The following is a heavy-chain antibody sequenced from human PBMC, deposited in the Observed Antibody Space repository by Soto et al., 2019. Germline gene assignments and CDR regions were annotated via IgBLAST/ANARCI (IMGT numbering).Heavy chain of an antibody. Sequence: QVQLVQSGPEVKMPGASVKVSCKTSGYHFTAYGLAWLRQAPGQRPEWVGWVSTNNADTNYAEKFQGRVTMTTVKSTTTTYMELRSLRSDDTAVYYCARELNTDSSAYYSFAYWGQGTLVTVSS. CDR3: ARELNTDSSAYYSFAY. CDR1: GYHFTAYG. CDR2: VSTNNADT. D-gene: IGHD3-22*01. V-gene: IGHV1-18*01. J-gene: IGHJ4*02.